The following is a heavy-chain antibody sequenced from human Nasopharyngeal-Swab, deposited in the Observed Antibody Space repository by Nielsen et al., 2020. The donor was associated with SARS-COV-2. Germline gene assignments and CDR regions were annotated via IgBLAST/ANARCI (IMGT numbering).Heavy chain of an antibody. D-gene: IGHD2-2*01. V-gene: IGHV3-30*04. CDR3: AREGFTSGHAGTFDI. CDR1: KLTFSSYA. J-gene: IGHJ3*02. Sequence: GGSLRLSCATSKLTFSSYAMHWVRQAPGKGLEWVAVIASDGSLYAQYGDPVKGRFTISRDDSKNTLDLQMNSLRHEDTAVYYCAREGFTSGHAGTFDIRGQGTMVTVSS. CDR2: IASDGSLYA.